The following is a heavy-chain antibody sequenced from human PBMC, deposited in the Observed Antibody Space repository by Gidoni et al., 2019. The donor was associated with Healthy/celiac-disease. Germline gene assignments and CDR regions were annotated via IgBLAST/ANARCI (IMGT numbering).Heavy chain of an antibody. V-gene: IGHV3-30-3*01. D-gene: IGHD1-26*01. Sequence: QVQLVESGGGVVQPGRSLRLFCAASGFTFSSYAMHWVRQAPGKGLEWVAVISYDGSNKYYADSVKGRFTISRDNSKNTLYLQMNSLRAEDTAVYYCAREVLLDPGPFDYWGQGTLVTVSS. CDR2: ISYDGSNK. J-gene: IGHJ4*02. CDR1: GFTFSSYA. CDR3: AREVLLDPGPFDY.